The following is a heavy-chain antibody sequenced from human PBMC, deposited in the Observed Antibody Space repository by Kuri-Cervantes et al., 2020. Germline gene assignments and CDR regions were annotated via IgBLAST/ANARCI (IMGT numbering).Heavy chain of an antibody. CDR1: GFTSSSYG. Sequence: GGSLRLSCAASGFTSSSYGMHWVRQAPGKGLEWVAVISYDGSNKYYADSVKGRFTISRDNSKNTLYLQMNSLRAEDTAVYYCARVGTGTSWSYFDYWGQGTLVTVSS. CDR3: ARVGTGTSWSYFDY. D-gene: IGHD1-7*01. CDR2: ISYDGSNK. J-gene: IGHJ4*02. V-gene: IGHV3-30*03.